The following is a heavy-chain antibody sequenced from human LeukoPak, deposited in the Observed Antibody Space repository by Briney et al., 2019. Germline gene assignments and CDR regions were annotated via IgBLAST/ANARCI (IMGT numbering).Heavy chain of an antibody. CDR2: IISSSSSTI. CDR1: GFTFKNYN. J-gene: IGHJ3*02. V-gene: IGHV3-48*01. CDR3: ARDTGYDWGTEDI. D-gene: IGHD3-16*01. Sequence: GSLKLSWAASGFTFKNYNINWVRQAPGKGLEGGLYIISSSSSTIYYADSVKGRFTISRDNAKNSLYLQMNSLRAEDTAVYYCARDTGYDWGTEDIWGQGTMVTVSS.